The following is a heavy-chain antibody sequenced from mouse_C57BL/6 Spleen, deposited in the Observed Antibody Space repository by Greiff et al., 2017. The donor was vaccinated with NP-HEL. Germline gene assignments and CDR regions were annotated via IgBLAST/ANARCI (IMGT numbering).Heavy chain of an antibody. CDR1: GYTFTSYW. CDR2: IDPSDSET. CDR3: ARADGSSYGAMDY. Sequence: QVQLKQPGAELVRPGSSVKLSCKASGYTFTSYWMHWVKQRPIQGLEWIGNIDPSDSETHYNQKFKDKATLTVDKSSSTAYMQLSSLTSEDSAVYYCARADGSSYGAMDYWGQGTSVTVSS. V-gene: IGHV1-52*01. D-gene: IGHD1-1*01. J-gene: IGHJ4*01.